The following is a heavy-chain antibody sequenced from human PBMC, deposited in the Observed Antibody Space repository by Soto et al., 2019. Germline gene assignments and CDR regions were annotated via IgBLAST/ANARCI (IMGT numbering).Heavy chain of an antibody. D-gene: IGHD3-16*02. J-gene: IGHJ6*02. V-gene: IGHV1-18*01. Sequence: ASVKVSCKASGYTFTSYGISWVRQAPGQGVEWMGWISAYNGNTNYAQKLQGRVTMTTDTSTSTAYMELRSLRSDDTAVYYCARTFGGVIDPYYYYGMDVWGQGTTVTVSS. CDR3: ARTFGGVIDPYYYYGMDV. CDR1: GYTFTSYG. CDR2: ISAYNGNT.